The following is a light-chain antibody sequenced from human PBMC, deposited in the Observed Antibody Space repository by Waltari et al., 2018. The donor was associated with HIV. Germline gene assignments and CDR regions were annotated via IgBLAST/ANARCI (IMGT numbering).Light chain of an antibody. V-gene: IGLV1-40*01. J-gene: IGLJ3*02. Sequence: GSSSNLGAVYDIPWYQQLPGTAPRPLIDGNTNRPSGVPERFSGSKSGTSASLAITGLQAEDEADYYCQSYDSSLSGWVFGGGTKLTVV. CDR1: SSNLGAVYD. CDR3: QSYDSSLSGWV. CDR2: GNT.